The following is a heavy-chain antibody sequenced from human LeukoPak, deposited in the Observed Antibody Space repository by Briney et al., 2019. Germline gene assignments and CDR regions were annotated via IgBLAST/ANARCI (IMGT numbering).Heavy chain of an antibody. V-gene: IGHV3-21*01. CDR1: GFSFSSYS. J-gene: IGHJ6*03. CDR2: ISSSGVYI. D-gene: IGHD5-12*01. Sequence: PGGSLRLSCAASGFSFSSYSMKWVRQAPGKGLEWVSSISSSGVYIYYADSLKGRFTISRDNAKDSLYLQMNSLRAEDTAVYYCSRVIGGYDSTFYYYYMDVWGKGTTVTISS. CDR3: SRVIGGYDSTFYYYYMDV.